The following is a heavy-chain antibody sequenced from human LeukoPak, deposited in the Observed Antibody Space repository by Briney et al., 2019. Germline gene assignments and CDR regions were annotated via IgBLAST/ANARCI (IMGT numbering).Heavy chain of an antibody. CDR1: GGSISSSSYY. V-gene: IGHV4-39*01. Sequence: SETLSLTCTVSGGSISSSSYYWGWIRQPPGTGLEWIGSIYYSGSTYYNPSLKSRVTISVDTSKNQFSLKLSSVTAADTAVYYCARGPKGAWNYGWPQAKGWFDPWGQGTLVTVSS. CDR2: IYYSGST. CDR3: ARGPKGAWNYGWPQAKGWFDP. D-gene: IGHD1-7*01. J-gene: IGHJ5*02.